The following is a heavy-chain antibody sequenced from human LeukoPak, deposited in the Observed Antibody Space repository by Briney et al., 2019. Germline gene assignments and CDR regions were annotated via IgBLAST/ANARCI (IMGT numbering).Heavy chain of an antibody. J-gene: IGHJ3*02. CDR1: GGSMSSYY. CDR3: ARRVISGGNDAFDI. CDR2: IYYSGST. Sequence: PSETPSLTCTVSGGSMSSYYWSWIRQPPGKGLEWIGYIYYSGSTNYNPSLKSRVTISVDTSKNQFSLKLSSVTAADTAVYYCARRVISGGNDAFDIWGQGTMVTVSS. V-gene: IGHV4-59*08. D-gene: IGHD6-19*01.